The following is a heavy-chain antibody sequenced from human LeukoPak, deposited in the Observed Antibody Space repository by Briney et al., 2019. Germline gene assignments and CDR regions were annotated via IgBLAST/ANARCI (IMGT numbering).Heavy chain of an antibody. CDR3: ARVGATGTTSPFDY. V-gene: IGHV1-2*02. CDR1: GYTFTGYY. Sequence: ASVKVSCRASGYTFTGYYMHWVRQAPGQGLEWMGWIDPNSGGTNYAQKFQGRVTMTRDTSISTAYMELSRLRSDDTAVYYCARVGATGTTSPFDYWGQGTLVTVSS. D-gene: IGHD1-1*01. CDR2: IDPNSGGT. J-gene: IGHJ4*02.